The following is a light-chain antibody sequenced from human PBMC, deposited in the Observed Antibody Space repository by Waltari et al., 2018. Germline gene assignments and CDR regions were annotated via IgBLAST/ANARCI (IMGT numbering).Light chain of an antibody. Sequence: EIVLTQSPGTLSLSPGERPTLSCRASRSVTGNYLAWYQQKPGQAPRLLIYGASNRAAGIPDRFSGSGSRTDFTLIISRLEPEDFAVYYCQHYDNSPLTFGQGTKVEVK. V-gene: IGKV3-20*01. CDR3: QHYDNSPLT. CDR2: GAS. CDR1: RSVTGNY. J-gene: IGKJ1*01.